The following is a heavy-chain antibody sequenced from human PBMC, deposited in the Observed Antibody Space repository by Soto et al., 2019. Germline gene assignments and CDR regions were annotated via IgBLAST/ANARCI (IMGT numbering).Heavy chain of an antibody. D-gene: IGHD6-19*01. V-gene: IGHV3-23*01. CDR2: NSGSGGST. Sequence: GGSLRRSCAASGFPFSSYAMSWVRQAPGKGLEWVSANSGSGGSTYYADSVKGRFTISRDNSKNTLYLQMNSLRAEDMAVYYCAKALGMRGMEYSSGWLTYGMDVWGQGTTVTVSS. CDR3: AKALGMRGMEYSSGWLTYGMDV. J-gene: IGHJ6*02. CDR1: GFPFSSYA.